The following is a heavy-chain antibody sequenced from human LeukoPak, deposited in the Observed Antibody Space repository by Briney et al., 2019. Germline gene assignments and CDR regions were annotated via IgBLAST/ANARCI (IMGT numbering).Heavy chain of an antibody. CDR1: GFTFSSYA. CDR3: ARDRVTMIVVVITTGVGEHGMDV. V-gene: IGHV3-30-3*01. D-gene: IGHD3-22*01. J-gene: IGHJ6*02. CDR2: ISYDGSNK. Sequence: PGGSLRLSCAASGFTFSSYAMHWVRQAPGKGLEWVAVISYDGSNKYYADSAKGRFTISRDNSKNTLYLQMNSLRAEDTAVYYCARDRVTMIVVVITTGVGEHGMDVWGQGTTVTVSS.